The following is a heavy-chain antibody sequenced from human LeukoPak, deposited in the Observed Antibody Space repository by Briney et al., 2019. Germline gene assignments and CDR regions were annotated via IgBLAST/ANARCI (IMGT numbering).Heavy chain of an antibody. CDR1: GFTFSSYG. CDR3: AKDTSGIAAAGTLFDY. CDR2: ISYDGSNK. J-gene: IGHJ4*02. D-gene: IGHD6-13*01. V-gene: IGHV3-30*18. Sequence: PGRSLRPSCAASGFTFSSYGVHWVRQAPGKGLEWVAVISYDGSNKYYADSVKGRFTISRDNSKNTLYLQMNSLRAEDTAVYYCAKDTSGIAAAGTLFDYWGQGTLVTVSS.